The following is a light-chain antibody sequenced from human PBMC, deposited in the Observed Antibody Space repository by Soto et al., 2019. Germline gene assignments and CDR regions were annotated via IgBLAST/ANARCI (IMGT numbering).Light chain of an antibody. V-gene: IGKV1-33*01. CDR3: QQYDSLPPT. J-gene: IGKJ4*01. CDR2: DAF. Sequence: DIQMTQSPSSLSAFVGDSITITCQASQDIKNYLNWYQHKPGKAPKLLIYDAFKSDTGVPSRFSGSRSGTDFTFTINNLHPAAIATYFCQQYDSLPPTFGGGTRV. CDR1: QDIKNY.